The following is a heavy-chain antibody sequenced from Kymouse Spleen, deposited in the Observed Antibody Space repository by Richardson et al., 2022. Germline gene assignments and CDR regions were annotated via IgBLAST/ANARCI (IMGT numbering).Heavy chain of an antibody. D-gene: IGHD2-8*01. Sequence: QVQLVESGGGVVQPGRSLRLSCAASGFTFSSYGMHWVRQAPGKGLEWVAVIWYDGSNKYYADSVKGRFTISRDNSKNTLYLQMNSLRAEDTAVYYCARDEKDIVLMVYAIGGYWGQGTLVTVSS. CDR2: IWYDGSNK. CDR3: ARDEKDIVLMVYAIGGY. V-gene: IGHV3-33*01. J-gene: IGHJ4*02. CDR1: GFTFSSYG.